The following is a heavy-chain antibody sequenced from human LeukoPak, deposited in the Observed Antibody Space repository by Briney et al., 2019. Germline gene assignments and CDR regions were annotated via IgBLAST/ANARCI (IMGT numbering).Heavy chain of an antibody. V-gene: IGHV4-4*02. CDR3: ARLLVVTGRRYFDY. J-gene: IGHJ4*02. CDR1: GGSFSSSDW. CDR2: IYHSGTT. D-gene: IGHD2-21*02. Sequence: PSETLSLTCAVSGGSFSSSDWWSWVRQPPGKGLEWIGEIYHSGTTNYNSSLKSRVTISIDKSKNQFSLRLSSVTAEDTAVYYCARLLVVTGRRYFDYWGQGTLVTVSS.